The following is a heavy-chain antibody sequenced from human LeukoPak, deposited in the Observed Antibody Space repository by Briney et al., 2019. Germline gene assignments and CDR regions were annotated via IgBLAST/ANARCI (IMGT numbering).Heavy chain of an antibody. Sequence: PGGSLRLSCAASGFTFSSYAMSWVRQAPGKGLEWVSVISGSGGSSYYAGSGKGRFTISRDNSKNQMYLQMNSLRAEHTAVYYCAKGMSSGWYFSDYWGQGTMVAVSS. V-gene: IGHV3-23*01. CDR1: GFTFSSYA. CDR3: AKGMSSGWYFSDY. J-gene: IGHJ4*02. CDR2: ISGSGGSS. D-gene: IGHD6-13*01.